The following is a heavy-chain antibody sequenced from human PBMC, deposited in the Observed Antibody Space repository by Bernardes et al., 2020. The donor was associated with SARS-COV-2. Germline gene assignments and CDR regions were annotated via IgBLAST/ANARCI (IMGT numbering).Heavy chain of an antibody. J-gene: IGHJ1*01. D-gene: IGHD3-10*01. CDR2: INYSGRT. CDR3: ATGRFGEAPFHH. Sequence: SEPLSLTCDFSGGSFSAYYWSWIRQSPGKGLQWIGEINYSGRTKYNPSLKSRVIISVDTSKKHFSVNLRSLTAADTAIYYCATGRFGEAPFHHWGQGTLVIVS. CDR1: GGSFSAYY. V-gene: IGHV4-34*01.